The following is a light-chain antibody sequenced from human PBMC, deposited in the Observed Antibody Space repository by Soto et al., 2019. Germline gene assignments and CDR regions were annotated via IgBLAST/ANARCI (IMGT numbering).Light chain of an antibody. J-gene: IGKJ2*01. CDR2: GTS. CDR1: QSVSNNF. Sequence: IVLTQSPGTLSLSPGERATLSCRASQSVSNNFLAWYQYKPGQAPRLVIYGTSSRFTGIPDRFSGSGSGTDFTLTIRRLEPADSAVYYCQLFGTSPYTFGQGTKLEIK. CDR3: QLFGTSPYT. V-gene: IGKV3-20*01.